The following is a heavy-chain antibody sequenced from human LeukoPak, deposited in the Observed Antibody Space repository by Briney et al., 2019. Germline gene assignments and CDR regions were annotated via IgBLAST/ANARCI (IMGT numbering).Heavy chain of an antibody. D-gene: IGHD5-18*01. CDR3: ARDQGLTAPPPYGLDV. J-gene: IGHJ6*02. CDR1: GGTFSSSA. V-gene: IGHV1-69*04. CDR2: IIPVLNIT. Sequence: SVKVSCKTSGGTFSSSAITWVRQAPGQGLEWMGRIIPVLNITTYAQKFQGSVTIAADTSTSTVYMELSSLRSEETAVYYCARDQGLTAPPPYGLDVWGQGTTVIVSS.